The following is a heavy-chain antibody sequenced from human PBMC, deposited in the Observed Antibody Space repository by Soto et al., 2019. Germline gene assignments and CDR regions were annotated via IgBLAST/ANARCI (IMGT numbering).Heavy chain of an antibody. CDR1: GFTLSAYW. CDR2: INRDGSQK. J-gene: IGHJ3*02. Sequence: EVQLEESGGDLVQPGGSLRLSCAASGFTLSAYWMTWVRQAPGKGLEWVANINRDGSQKSYLDSVRGRFTISRDNVGNSLYLQTVSLRADDTALYFCARDVSPGSSSLYLDAFDIWCQGTMVTVSS. V-gene: IGHV3-7*05. D-gene: IGHD6-13*01. CDR3: ARDVSPGSSSLYLDAFDI.